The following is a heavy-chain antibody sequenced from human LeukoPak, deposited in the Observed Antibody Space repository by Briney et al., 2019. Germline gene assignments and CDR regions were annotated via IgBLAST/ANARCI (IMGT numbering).Heavy chain of an antibody. Sequence: ASVNVSCQAFGYTFGTSSISWVRQAPGQRLEWMGSISPANGNTHYEQGVQGRVTMTTDTSRSTAYMELRNLRSDDTAMYYCTRVRDSNNWWGAFDIWGQRTMVTVSS. V-gene: IGHV1-18*01. CDR1: GYTFGTSS. J-gene: IGHJ3*02. D-gene: IGHD1-1*01. CDR2: ISPANGNT. CDR3: TRVRDSNNWWGAFDI.